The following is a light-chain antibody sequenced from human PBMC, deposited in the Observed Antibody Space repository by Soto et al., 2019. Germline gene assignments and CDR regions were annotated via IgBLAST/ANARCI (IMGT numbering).Light chain of an antibody. J-gene: IGLJ2*01. Sequence: SYELTQPLSVSVALGQTARITCGASNIGSKRVHWYQQRPGHAPMLVIYRDYNRPSGIPERFSCSNSGSTAALTISIAEAGDEAYYYCQVFDSGTAEVFGGGTQLTVL. CDR3: QVFDSGTAEV. V-gene: IGLV3-9*01. CDR1: NIGSKR. CDR2: RDY.